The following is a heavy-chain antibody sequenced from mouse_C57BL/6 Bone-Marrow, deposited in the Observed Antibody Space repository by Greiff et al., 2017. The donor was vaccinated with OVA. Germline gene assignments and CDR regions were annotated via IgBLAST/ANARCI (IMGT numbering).Heavy chain of an antibody. V-gene: IGHV1-69*01. CDR3: AREPLGFDY. Sequence: VQLQQPGAELVMPGASVKLSCKASGYTFTSYWMHWVKQRPGQGLEWIGEIDPSDSDTNYNPKFKGKSTLTVDKSSSTAYMQLSSLTSEDSAVYHCAREPLGFDYWGQGTTLTVSP. D-gene: IGHD4-1*01. CDR2: IDPSDSDT. J-gene: IGHJ2*01. CDR1: GYTFTSYW.